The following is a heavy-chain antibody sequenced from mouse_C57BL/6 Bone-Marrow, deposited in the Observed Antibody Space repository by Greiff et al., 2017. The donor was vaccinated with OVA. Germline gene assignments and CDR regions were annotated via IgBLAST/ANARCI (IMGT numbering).Heavy chain of an antibody. V-gene: IGHV7-3*01. CDR2: IRNKANGYTT. CDR3: ARYRAGSFDY. D-gene: IGHD4-1*01. Sequence: DVQLVESGGGLVQPGGSLSLSCAASGFTFTDYYMSWVRQPPGKALEWLGFIRNKANGYTTEYSASVKGRFTISRDNSQSILYLQMNALRVEDSATYYCARYRAGSFDYWGQGTTLTVSS. J-gene: IGHJ2*01. CDR1: GFTFTDYY.